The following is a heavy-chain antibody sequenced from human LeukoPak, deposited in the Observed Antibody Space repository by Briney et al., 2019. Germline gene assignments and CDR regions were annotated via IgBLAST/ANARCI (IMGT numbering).Heavy chain of an antibody. D-gene: IGHD3-10*01. CDR1: GFTFSSYW. J-gene: IGHJ4*01. V-gene: IGHV3-74*01. CDR2: INTDGSST. CDR3: ARVAGGAFDS. Sequence: GGSLRLSCAASGFTFSSYWMHWVRHAPGKGLVWVSRINTDGSSTIYADSVKGRFTISRDNAKNTLYLQMNSLRAEDTAIHYCARVAGGAFDSWGHGTLVTVSS.